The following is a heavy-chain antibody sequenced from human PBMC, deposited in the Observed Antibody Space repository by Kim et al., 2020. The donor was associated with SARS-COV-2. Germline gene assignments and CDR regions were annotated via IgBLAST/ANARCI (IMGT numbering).Heavy chain of an antibody. CDR3: AKGLCRSVSSTSCYTDA. J-gene: IGHJ3*01. D-gene: IGHD2-2*02. CDR1: GFTFSSYG. V-gene: IGHV3-30*18. Sequence: GGSLRLSCAASGFTFSSYGMHWVRQAPGKGLEWVAVISYDGSNKYYADSVKGRFTISRDNSKNTLYLQMNSLRAEDTAVYYCAKGLCRSVSSTSCYTDA. CDR2: ISYDGSNK.